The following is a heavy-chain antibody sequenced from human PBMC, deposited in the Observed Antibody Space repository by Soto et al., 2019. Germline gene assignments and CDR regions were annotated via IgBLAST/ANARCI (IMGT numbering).Heavy chain of an antibody. D-gene: IGHD3-22*01. CDR3: AKEGLYYHISGFHCLDI. CDR1: GFTFSSYA. CDR2: ISGSGGST. V-gene: IGHV3-23*01. Sequence: EVQLLESGGGLVQPGGSLRLSCAASGFTFSSYAMSWVRQAPGKGLEWVSAISGSGGSTYYADSVKGRFTISRDNSKNTLYLKMNSLRAEDTAVYYCAKEGLYYHISGFHCLDIWGPGTMVTVSS. J-gene: IGHJ3*02.